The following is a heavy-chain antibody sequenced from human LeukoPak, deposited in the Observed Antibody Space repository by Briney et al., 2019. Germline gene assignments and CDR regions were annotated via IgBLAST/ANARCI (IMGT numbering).Heavy chain of an antibody. CDR2: IYTSGST. D-gene: IGHD6-6*01. V-gene: IGHV4-61*02. J-gene: IGHJ6*03. CDR1: GGSISSGSYY. CDR3: ARSPSIAARSYYYYYYMDV. Sequence: SETLSLICTVSGGSISSGSYYWSWIRQPAGKGLEWIGRIYTSGSTNYNPSLKSRVTISVDTSKNQFSLKLSSVTAADTAVYYCARSPSIAARSYYYYYYMDVWGKGTTVTVSS.